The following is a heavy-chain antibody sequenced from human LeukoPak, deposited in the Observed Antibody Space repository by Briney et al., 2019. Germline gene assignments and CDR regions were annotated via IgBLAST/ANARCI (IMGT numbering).Heavy chain of an antibody. D-gene: IGHD3-22*01. CDR1: GGPISSYY. V-gene: IGHV4-4*07. J-gene: IGHJ4*02. CDR3: AREVRSSGYSLDY. CDR2: IYTSGST. Sequence: SETLSLTCTVSGGPISSYYWSWIRQPAGKGLEWIGRIYTSGSTNYNPPLKSRVTMSVDTSKNQFSLKLSSVTAADTAVYYCAREVRSSGYSLDYWGQGTLVTVSS.